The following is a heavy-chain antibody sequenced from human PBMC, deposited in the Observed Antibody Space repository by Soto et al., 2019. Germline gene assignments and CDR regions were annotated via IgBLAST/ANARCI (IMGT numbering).Heavy chain of an antibody. CDR1: GYTCTNND. Sequence: GASVKVSCKASGYTCTNNDINWVRQATGQGLEWMGWMNPNSGNTGYAQKFQGRVSMTRDTSITTAYMELSSLRSEDTAVYYCARDRRYYDSSGSYNWFDPWGRGTLVTVSS. CDR2: MNPNSGNT. J-gene: IGHJ5*02. V-gene: IGHV1-8*01. CDR3: ARDRRYYDSSGSYNWFDP. D-gene: IGHD3-22*01.